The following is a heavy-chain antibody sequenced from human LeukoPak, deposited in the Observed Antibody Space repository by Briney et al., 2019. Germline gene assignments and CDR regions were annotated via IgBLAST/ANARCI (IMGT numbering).Heavy chain of an antibody. Sequence: PGESLKISCKGSGSCFTSYWIGWVRQMPGKGLEWMGIIHPGDSDTRYSPSFQGQVTISADKSTSTASLQWSSLKASDTAMDYCARPIYYGSGSYYPGFDYCGQGTLVTVSS. CDR2: IHPGDSDT. CDR3: ARPIYYGSGSYYPGFDY. J-gene: IGHJ4*02. CDR1: GSCFTSYW. V-gene: IGHV5-51*01. D-gene: IGHD3-10*01.